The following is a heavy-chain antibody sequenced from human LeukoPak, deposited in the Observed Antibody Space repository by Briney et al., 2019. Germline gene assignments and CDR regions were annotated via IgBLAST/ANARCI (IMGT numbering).Heavy chain of an antibody. Sequence: GSLRLSCAASGFTFSSYEMNWVRQAPGKGLEWLSYISNSGTTIYYADSVKGRFTISRDNAKNSLFLQMNSLRAEDTAFYYCARDAHSAHDYWGQGTLVTVSS. CDR3: ARDAHSAHDY. CDR2: ISNSGTTI. D-gene: IGHD1-26*01. CDR1: GFTFSSYE. J-gene: IGHJ4*02. V-gene: IGHV3-48*03.